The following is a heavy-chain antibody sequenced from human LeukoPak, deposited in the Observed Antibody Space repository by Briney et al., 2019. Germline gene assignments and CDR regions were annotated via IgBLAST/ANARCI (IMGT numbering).Heavy chain of an antibody. V-gene: IGHV4-59*08. CDR2: IYYSGGT. J-gene: IGHJ4*02. CDR3: ARTSSWGSTAPFDY. D-gene: IGHD7-27*01. CDR1: GGSISSYY. Sequence: SETLSLTCTVSGGSISSYYWSWIRQPPGKGLEWIGYIYYSGGTNYNPSLKSRVTISVDTSKNQFSLKLSSVSAVDTAVYYCARTSSWGSTAPFDYWGQGTLVTVSS.